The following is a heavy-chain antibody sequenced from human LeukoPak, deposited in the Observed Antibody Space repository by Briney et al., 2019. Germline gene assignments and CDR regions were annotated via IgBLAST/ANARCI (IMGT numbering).Heavy chain of an antibody. J-gene: IGHJ6*02. D-gene: IGHD3-22*01. CDR3: AKEGYYYDSSGYNYYYGMDV. CDR1: GFTFSSYG. V-gene: IGHV3-30*18. Sequence: PGGSLRLSCAASGFTFSSYGMHWVRQAPGKGLEWVAVISYDGSNKYYADSVKGRFTISRDNSKNTLHLQMNSLRAEDTAVYYCAKEGYYYDSSGYNYYYGMDVWGQGTTVTVSS. CDR2: ISYDGSNK.